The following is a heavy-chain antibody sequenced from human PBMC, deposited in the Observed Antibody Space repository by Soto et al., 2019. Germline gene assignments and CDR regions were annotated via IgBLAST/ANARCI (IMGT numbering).Heavy chain of an antibody. CDR1: GGSISSYY. Sequence: SETLSLTCTVSGGSISSYYWSWIRQPPGKGLEWIGYIYYSGSTNYNPSLKSRVTISVDTSKNQFSLKLSSVTAADTAVYYCARGTAANDALDIWGQGTMVTVSS. D-gene: IGHD1-1*01. CDR3: ARGTAANDALDI. V-gene: IGHV4-59*08. J-gene: IGHJ3*02. CDR2: IYYSGST.